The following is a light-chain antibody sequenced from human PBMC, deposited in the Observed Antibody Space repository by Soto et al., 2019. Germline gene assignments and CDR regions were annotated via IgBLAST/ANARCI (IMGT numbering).Light chain of an antibody. V-gene: IGLV2-14*01. Sequence: QSVLTQPASVSGSPGQSITISCTGTSSDVGGYNYVSWYQQHPGKAPKLMIYDVSNRPSGVSNRFSGSKSGNTASLTISGLQAEDEADYYCSPYTSSSTHYVFGTGTKVTVL. CDR1: SSDVGGYNY. J-gene: IGLJ1*01. CDR3: SPYTSSSTHYV. CDR2: DVS.